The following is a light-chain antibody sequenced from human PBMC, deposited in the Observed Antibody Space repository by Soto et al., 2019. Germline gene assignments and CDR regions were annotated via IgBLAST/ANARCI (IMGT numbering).Light chain of an antibody. Sequence: SVFTLSQDPLSLSPGERATLSCRSSQSVSDNLAWDQQRTGQGPRLIIYGASTRATGITARFSGSGSGTEFTLNISRLQSEDLAVYYCQKYKNWTHTFGQGTKVDIK. V-gene: IGKV3-15*01. CDR3: QKYKNWTHT. J-gene: IGKJ1*01. CDR2: GAS. CDR1: QSVSDN.